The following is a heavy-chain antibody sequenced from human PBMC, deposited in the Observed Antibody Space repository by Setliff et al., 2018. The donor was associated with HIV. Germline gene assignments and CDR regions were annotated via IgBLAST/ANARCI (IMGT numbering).Heavy chain of an antibody. CDR1: GGSISFYY. V-gene: IGHV4-4*09. D-gene: IGHD4-17*01. Sequence: PSETLSLTCSVSGGSISFYYWSWIRQPPGKGLEWMAYIFTSGSTSYNPSVQSRVTISADTSKNQFSLKLSSVTAADTAVYYCAYGGWDYYYYYGMDVWGQGTTVTVSS. CDR3: AYGGWDYYYYYGMDV. J-gene: IGHJ6*02. CDR2: IFTSGST.